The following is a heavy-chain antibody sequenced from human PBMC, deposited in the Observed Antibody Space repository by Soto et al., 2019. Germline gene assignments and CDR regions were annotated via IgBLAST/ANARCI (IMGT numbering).Heavy chain of an antibody. CDR2: INPNSGGT. J-gene: IGHJ6*02. D-gene: IGHD3-10*01. CDR1: GYTFTGYY. Sequence: ASVKVSCKASGYTFTGYYMHWVRQAPGQGLEWMGWINPNSGGTNYAQKFQGRVTMTRDTSISTAYMELSRLRSDDTAVYYCARDAMLRGVSVYGMDVWGQGTTVTVSS. V-gene: IGHV1-2*02. CDR3: ARDAMLRGVSVYGMDV.